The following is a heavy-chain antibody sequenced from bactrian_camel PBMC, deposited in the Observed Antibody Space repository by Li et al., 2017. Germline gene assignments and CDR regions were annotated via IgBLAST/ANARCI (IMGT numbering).Heavy chain of an antibody. J-gene: IGHJ4*01. D-gene: IGHD1*01. CDR1: GFTYSDNC. CDR2: HSPYGAT. V-gene: IGHV3S53*01. Sequence: HVQLVESGGGSVQAGGSLRLSCAASGFTYSDNCMGWFRQSPGKEREGVAQHSPYGATIYGDSVKGRFTISRDNAKKILYLQMNSLKPEDTAMYYCAAANRASAAGEPRPGDVNDWGHGTQVTVS. CDR3: AAANRASAAGEPRPGDVND.